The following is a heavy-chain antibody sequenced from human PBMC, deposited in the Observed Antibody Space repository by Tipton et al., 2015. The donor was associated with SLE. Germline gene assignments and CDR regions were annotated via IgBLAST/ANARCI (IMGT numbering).Heavy chain of an antibody. V-gene: IGHV3-33*08. J-gene: IGHJ4*02. Sequence: SLRLSCAVSGFTFSTFGMHWVRQAPGKGLEWLALISYDGSDKFYADSVKGRFTISRDNAKNSLYLQMDSLRAEDTAMYYCASAAYCGGARCYSDYRGQGTLVTVSS. CDR1: GFTFSTFG. CDR2: ISYDGSDK. CDR3: ASAAYCGGARCYSDY. D-gene: IGHD2-21*01.